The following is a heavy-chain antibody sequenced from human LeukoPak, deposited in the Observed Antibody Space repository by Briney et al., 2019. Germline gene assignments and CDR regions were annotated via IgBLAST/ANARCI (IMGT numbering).Heavy chain of an antibody. D-gene: IGHD5-12*01. V-gene: IGHV3-23*01. CDR2: ISGSGGST. Sequence: PGGPLRLSCAASGFTFSSYAMSWVRQAPGKGLEWVSAISGSGGSTYYADSVKGRFTISRDNSKNSLYLQMNSLRAEDTAVYYCARQGGYSGYDFGYWGQGTLVTVSP. CDR3: ARQGGYSGYDFGY. CDR1: GFTFSSYA. J-gene: IGHJ4*02.